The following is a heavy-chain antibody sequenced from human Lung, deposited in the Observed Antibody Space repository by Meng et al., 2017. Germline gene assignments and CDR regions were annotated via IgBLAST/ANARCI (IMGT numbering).Heavy chain of an antibody. D-gene: IGHD6-13*01. CDR3: ARDEDISAAGKLFGDY. CDR1: GYTFPDYW. J-gene: IGHJ4*02. Sequence: GPRVHAGAEVKKPGASVKVSCKASGYTFPDYWLHWVRRAPGQGLEWMGRINPKSGDTHYAQRFQGRVTMTGDTSISTAYMELSGLRSDDTAMYYCARDEDISAAGKLFGDYWGQGTLVTVSS. CDR2: INPKSGDT. V-gene: IGHV1-2*06.